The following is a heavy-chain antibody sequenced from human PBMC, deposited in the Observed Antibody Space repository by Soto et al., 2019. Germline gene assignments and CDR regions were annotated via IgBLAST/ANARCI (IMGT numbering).Heavy chain of an antibody. D-gene: IGHD5-12*01. V-gene: IGHV1-69*13. CDR1: GGTFSSYA. J-gene: IGHJ6*02. CDR2: IIPIFGTA. Sequence: SVKVSCKASGGTFSSYAISLVRQAPGQGLEWMGGIIPIFGTANYAQKFQGRVTITADESTSTAYMELSSLRSEDTAVYYCARAQERWLQLRRYYYYGMDVWGQGTTVTVSS. CDR3: ARAQERWLQLRRYYYYGMDV.